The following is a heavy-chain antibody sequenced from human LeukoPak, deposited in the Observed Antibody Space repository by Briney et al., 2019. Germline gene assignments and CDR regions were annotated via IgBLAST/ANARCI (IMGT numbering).Heavy chain of an antibody. D-gene: IGHD3-22*01. Sequence: GGSLRLSCAASGLTFSSYSMNWVRQAPGKGLEWVSSISSSSSYIYYADSVKGRFTISRDNAKNSLYLQMNSLRAEDTAVYYCAREHYDSSGCYDYWGQGTLVTVSS. CDR1: GLTFSSYS. V-gene: IGHV3-21*01. J-gene: IGHJ4*02. CDR2: ISSSSSYI. CDR3: AREHYDSSGCYDY.